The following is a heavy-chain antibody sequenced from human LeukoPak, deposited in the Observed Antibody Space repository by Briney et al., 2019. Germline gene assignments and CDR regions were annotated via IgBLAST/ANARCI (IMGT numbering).Heavy chain of an antibody. V-gene: IGHV4-4*07. CDR1: GGSISSYY. CDR3: ARDGWIGGYNWFDP. Sequence: SETLSLTCTVSGGSISSYYWSWIRQPAGKGLEWIGRIYTSGSTNYNPSLKSRVTMSVDTSKNQFSLKLSSVTAADTAVYYCARDGWIGGYNWFDPWGQEPWSPSPQ. D-gene: IGHD2-2*03. J-gene: IGHJ5*02. CDR2: IYTSGST.